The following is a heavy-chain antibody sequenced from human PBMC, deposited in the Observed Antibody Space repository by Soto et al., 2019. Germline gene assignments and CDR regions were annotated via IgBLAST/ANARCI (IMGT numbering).Heavy chain of an antibody. D-gene: IGHD2-2*01. J-gene: IGHJ6*02. V-gene: IGHV4-31*03. CDR1: GGSISSGGYY. CDR3: AREPRIYCSSTSCYAGEGSSYYYYYGMDV. CDR2: IYYSGST. Sequence: PSETLSLTCTVSGGSISSGGYYWSWIRQHPGKGLEWIGYIYYSGSTYYNPSLKSRVTISVDTSKNQFSLKLSSVTAADTAVYYCAREPRIYCSSTSCYAGEGSSYYYYYGMDVWGQGTTVTVSS.